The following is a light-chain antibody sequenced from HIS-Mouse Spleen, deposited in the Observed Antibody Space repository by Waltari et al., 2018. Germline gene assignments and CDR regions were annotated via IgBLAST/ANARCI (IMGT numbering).Light chain of an antibody. Sequence: QSVLTQPPSASGTPGQRVTISCSGSSSNIGSNYVYWYQQLPGTAPKLLIYRKNKRPSGVPDRFSGSKSGTSASLAISGRRSEDEADYYCAAWDDSLSGPVFGGGTKLTVL. J-gene: IGLJ3*02. V-gene: IGLV1-47*01. CDR2: RKN. CDR1: SSNIGSNY. CDR3: AAWDDSLSGPV.